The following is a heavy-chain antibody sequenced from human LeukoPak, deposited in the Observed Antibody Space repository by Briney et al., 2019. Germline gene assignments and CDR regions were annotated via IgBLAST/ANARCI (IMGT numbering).Heavy chain of an antibody. J-gene: IGHJ4*02. V-gene: IGHV1-18*01. CDR3: ARDQRNSGSYRFEY. CDR1: GYTFSGYG. CDR2: ITGNNGNA. Sequence: ASVKVSCKTSGYTFSGYGISWVRQAPGQGLEWMGWITGNNGNANYAPSLQGRITMTTDTSTNTAYMELTSLKSDDTAVYYCARDQRNSGSYRFEYWGQGTLVTVSS. D-gene: IGHD1-26*01.